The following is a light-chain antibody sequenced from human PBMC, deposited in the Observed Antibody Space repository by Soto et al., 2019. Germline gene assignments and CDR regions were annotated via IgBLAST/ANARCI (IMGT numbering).Light chain of an antibody. Sequence: QAVVTQEPSLTVSPGGTVTLTCALTTGAVTSDYYPNWFQRKPGQALRTLIYRTNNKHSWTPARFSGSLLGGKAALTLSGGQPEDEADYYCVLLCSGEWVFGGGTKLTVL. CDR1: TGAVTSDYY. J-gene: IGLJ3*02. CDR3: VLLCSGEWV. V-gene: IGLV7-43*01. CDR2: RTN.